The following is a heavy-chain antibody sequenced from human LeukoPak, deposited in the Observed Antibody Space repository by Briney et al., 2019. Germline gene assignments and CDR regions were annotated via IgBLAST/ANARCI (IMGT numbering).Heavy chain of an antibody. CDR1: GGTFSSYA. CDR3: ASTSGYSSSWYERDDY. V-gene: IGHV1-69*05. CDR2: IIPIFGTA. J-gene: IGHJ4*02. D-gene: IGHD6-13*01. Sequence: SVKVSCKASGGTFSSYAISWVRQAPGQGLEWMGRIIPIFGTANYAQKFQGRVTITTDESTSTAYMELSSLRSEDTAVYYCASTSGYSSSWYERDDYWGQGTLVTVSS.